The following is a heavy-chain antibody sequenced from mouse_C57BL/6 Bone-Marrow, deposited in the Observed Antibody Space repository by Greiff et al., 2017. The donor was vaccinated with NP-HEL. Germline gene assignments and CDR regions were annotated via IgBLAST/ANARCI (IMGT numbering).Heavy chain of an antibody. CDR1: GYSITSGYF. Sequence: EVQLQQSGPGLVKPSQSLSLTCSVTGYSITSGYFWYWIRPSPGNHLEWMGYISYDGSNNYKPSLKNRISITRDTSKNQFFLKLNSVTTEDTATYYCAREGVYYDYDGVVYYAMDYWGQGTSVTVSS. V-gene: IGHV3-6*01. D-gene: IGHD2-4*01. J-gene: IGHJ4*01. CDR2: ISYDGSN. CDR3: AREGVYYDYDGVVYYAMDY.